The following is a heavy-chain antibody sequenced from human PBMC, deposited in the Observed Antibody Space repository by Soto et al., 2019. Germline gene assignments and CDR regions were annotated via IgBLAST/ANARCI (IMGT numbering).Heavy chain of an antibody. J-gene: IGHJ5*02. Sequence: EVQLVESGGGLAQPGWSRRLSCAASGFNFDDHAMHWVRQTPGKGLEWVSGISWNSVTINYADSIKGRFTLSRDNAKRTLYLQMNNLRPADTAMYFCVRSSGSQPRAGWFDPWGQGTLVTVS. D-gene: IGHD1-26*01. CDR3: VRSSGSQPRAGWFDP. CDR2: ISWNSVTI. V-gene: IGHV3-9*01. CDR1: GFNFDDHA.